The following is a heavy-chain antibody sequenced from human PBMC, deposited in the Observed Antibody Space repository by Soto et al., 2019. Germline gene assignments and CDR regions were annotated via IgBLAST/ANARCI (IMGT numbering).Heavy chain of an antibody. Sequence: SQTLSLTCAISVDSISINSAAWNCIRQSPSRGFEWLGRTYYRSRWYHDYPVSVKSRIIINPDTSKNQVSLQLNSVTPDDTAVYSCASYRYESWGQGTVVNVSS. D-gene: IGHD3-3*01. V-gene: IGHV6-1*01. CDR1: VDSISINSAA. J-gene: IGHJ4*02. CDR2: TYYRSRWYH. CDR3: ASYRYES.